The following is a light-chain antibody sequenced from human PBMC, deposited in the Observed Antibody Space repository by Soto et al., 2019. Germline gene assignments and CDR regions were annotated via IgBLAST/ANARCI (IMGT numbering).Light chain of an antibody. Sequence: EIVLTQSPGTLSLSPGERATLSCRASQSVSSSYLAWYQQKPGQAPRHLIYGASSRATGIPDRFSGSGSGTDLALTISRQEPEDLAVYYCQQYGSSPYTFGQGPKLEIK. V-gene: IGKV3-20*01. CDR2: GAS. CDR1: QSVSSSY. J-gene: IGKJ2*01. CDR3: QQYGSSPYT.